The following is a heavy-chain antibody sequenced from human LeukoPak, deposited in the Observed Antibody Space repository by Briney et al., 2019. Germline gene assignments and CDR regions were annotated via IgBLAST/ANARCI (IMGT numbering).Heavy chain of an antibody. J-gene: IGHJ4*02. V-gene: IGHV1-69*04. CDR1: GGTFSSYA. D-gene: IGHD5/OR15-5a*01. Sequence: ASVKVSCKASGGTFSSYAISWVRQAPGQGLEWMGRIIPILGIANYAQKFQGRVTITADKSTSTAYMELSSLRSEDTAVYYCARDKSTRRTGRMSWGQGTLVTVSS. CDR2: IIPILGIA. CDR3: ARDKSTRRTGRMS.